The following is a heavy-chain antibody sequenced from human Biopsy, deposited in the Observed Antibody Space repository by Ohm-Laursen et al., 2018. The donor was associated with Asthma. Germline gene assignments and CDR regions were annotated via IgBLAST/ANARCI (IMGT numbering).Heavy chain of an antibody. CDR2: ISYDGSNK. J-gene: IGHJ6*02. CDR3: AKDTEGRYDFWSGLSYNYYGMDV. Sequence: SLRLSCTAFGFTFSSYGMYWVRQAPGKGLEWVAVISYDGSNKYYADSVKGRFTISRDNSKNTLYLQMNSLRAEDTAVYYCAKDTEGRYDFWSGLSYNYYGMDVWGQGTTVTVSS. V-gene: IGHV3-30*18. D-gene: IGHD3-3*01. CDR1: GFTFSSYG.